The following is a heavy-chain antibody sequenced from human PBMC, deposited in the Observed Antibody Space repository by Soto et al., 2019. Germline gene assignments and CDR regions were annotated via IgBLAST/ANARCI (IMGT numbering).Heavy chain of an antibody. CDR1: GYTFTNYY. CDR2: INPSGGRT. V-gene: IGHV1-46*03. D-gene: IGHD4-17*01. J-gene: IGHJ3*02. CDR3: ARDHRKSEDDYGDYVDDAFDI. Sequence: LLQSGAEVKKPGASVQLSCKASGYTFTNYYMHWVRQAPGQGLEWMGLINPSGGRTRYAQKLQGRVTMTSDTSTTTVYMEVSSLRSEDTAVYYCARDHRKSEDDYGDYVDDAFDIWGQGTVVTVSS.